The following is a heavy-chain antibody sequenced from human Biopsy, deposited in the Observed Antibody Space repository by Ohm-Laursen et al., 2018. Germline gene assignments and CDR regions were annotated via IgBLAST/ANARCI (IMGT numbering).Heavy chain of an antibody. CDR1: GFTVSRNY. J-gene: IGHJ3*02. Sequence: SLRLSCTASGFTVSRNYITWVRQAPGKGLEWVPVIDSGGYTHYTDSVKGRFTISRDNSKNTLYLQMNNLSAEDTAVYYCARSTYYYESSGTRRGLDIWGQGTMVTVSS. CDR2: IDSGGYT. V-gene: IGHV3-53*01. CDR3: ARSTYYYESSGTRRGLDI. D-gene: IGHD3-22*01.